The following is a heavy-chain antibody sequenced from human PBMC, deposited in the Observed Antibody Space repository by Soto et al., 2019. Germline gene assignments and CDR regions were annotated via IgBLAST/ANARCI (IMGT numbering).Heavy chain of an antibody. J-gene: IGHJ4*02. CDR1: GGTFSSYT. D-gene: IGHD6-19*01. CDR3: AREVKQWLVYFDY. Sequence: SVKVSCTASGGTFSSYTISWVRQAPGQGLEWMGRIIPTLGIANYAQKFQGRVTITADKSTSTAYMELSSLRSEDTAVYYCAREVKQWLVYFDYWGQGTLVTVSS. CDR2: IIPTLGIA. V-gene: IGHV1-69*04.